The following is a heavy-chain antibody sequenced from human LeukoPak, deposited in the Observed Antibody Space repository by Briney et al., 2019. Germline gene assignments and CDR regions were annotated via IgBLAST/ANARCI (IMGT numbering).Heavy chain of an antibody. D-gene: IGHD6-19*01. CDR3: ARDLKRGYSSGRYSWGTGSSNDY. J-gene: IGHJ4*02. V-gene: IGHV1-69*06. Sequence: SVKVSCKASGYTFTSYYMHWVRQAPGQGLEWMGGIIPIFGTANYAQKFQGRVTITADKSTSTVYMDLSSLRSEDTAVYYCARDLKRGYSSGRYSWGTGSSNDYWGQGTLVTVSS. CDR1: GYTFTSYY. CDR2: IIPIFGTA.